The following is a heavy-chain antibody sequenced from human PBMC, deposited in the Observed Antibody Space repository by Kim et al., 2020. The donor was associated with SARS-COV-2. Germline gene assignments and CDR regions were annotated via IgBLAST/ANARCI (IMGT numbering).Heavy chain of an antibody. Sequence: GGSLRLSCAASGFTFSSFVMHWVRQAPGKGLDWVALIWNDGSNKYYADSVKGRFTISRDNSKNTLYLQMNTLRAEDTAIYYCVRGGIAVAGRAPDYWGQGTLVTVSS. CDR2: IWNDGSNK. CDR3: VRGGIAVAGRAPDY. J-gene: IGHJ4*02. D-gene: IGHD6-19*01. CDR1: GFTFSSFV. V-gene: IGHV3-33*01.